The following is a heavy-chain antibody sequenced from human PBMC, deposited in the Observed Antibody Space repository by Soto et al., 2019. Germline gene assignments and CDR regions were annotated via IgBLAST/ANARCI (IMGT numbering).Heavy chain of an antibody. CDR2: TYYRSKWYN. J-gene: IGHJ5*02. D-gene: IGHD6-6*01. V-gene: IGHV6-1*01. CDR3: ARERPDGARLDP. CDR1: GDSVSSNSAA. Sequence: PSQTLSLTCAISGDSVSSNSAAWNWIRQSPSRGLEWLGRTYYRSKWYNDYAVSVKSRVTISVDTSKNQFSLKLSSVPAADTAVYYCARERPDGARLDPWGQGTLVTVSS.